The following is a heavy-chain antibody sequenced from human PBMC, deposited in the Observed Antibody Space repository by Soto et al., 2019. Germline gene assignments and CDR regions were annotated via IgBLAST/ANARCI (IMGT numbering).Heavy chain of an antibody. CDR2: ISNDGVNI. CDR3: ARDRDMGAAEYYFDY. Sequence: ESGGGVVQPGRSLRLSCAASGFIFRSYAMHWVRQAPGKGLEWVAVISNDGVNIYYTDSVKGRFTISRDNSRNTLYLDMNNLRSEDLAVYYCARDRDMGAAEYYFDYLGQGTLVTVSS. D-gene: IGHD6-13*01. CDR1: GFIFRSYA. J-gene: IGHJ4*02. V-gene: IGHV3-30-3*01.